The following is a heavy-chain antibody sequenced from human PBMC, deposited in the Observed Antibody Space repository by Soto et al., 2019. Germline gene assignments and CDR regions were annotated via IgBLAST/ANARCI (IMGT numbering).Heavy chain of an antibody. CDR3: ARWVLGSYGGKEYYFDY. Sequence: QVQLVQSGAEVKKPGSSVKVSCKAYGGTFSSYAISWVRQAPGQGLEWMGGIIPIFGTANYAQKFQGRVTITADESTSTAYMELSSLRSEDTAVYYCARWVLGSYGGKEYYFDYWGQGTLVTVSS. V-gene: IGHV1-69*01. J-gene: IGHJ4*02. CDR1: GGTFSSYA. CDR2: IIPIFGTA. D-gene: IGHD4-17*01.